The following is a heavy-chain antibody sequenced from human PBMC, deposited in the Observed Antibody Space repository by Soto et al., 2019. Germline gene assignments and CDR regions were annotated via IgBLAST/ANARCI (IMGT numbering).Heavy chain of an antibody. CDR2: INHSGST. J-gene: IGHJ4*02. D-gene: IGHD1-7*01. CDR1: GGSFSGYY. V-gene: IGHV4-34*01. CDR3: ARGVLGTGTIDY. Sequence: PSETLSLTCAVYGGSFSGYYWSWIRQPPGKGLEWIGEINHSGSTNYNPSLKSRVTISVDTSKNQFSLKLSSVTAADKAVYYCARGVLGTGTIDYWGQGTLVTVSS.